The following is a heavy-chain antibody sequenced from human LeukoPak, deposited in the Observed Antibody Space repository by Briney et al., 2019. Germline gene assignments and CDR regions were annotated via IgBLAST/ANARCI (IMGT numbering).Heavy chain of an antibody. CDR2: IYSGGST. D-gene: IGHD6-19*01. J-gene: IGHJ4*02. Sequence: GGSLRLSCAASGFTVSSNYMSWVRQAPGKGLEWVSVIYSGGSTYYADSVKGRFTISRDNAKKTLYLQMNTLRAEDTAMYYCARAIAEAGTDSWGQGTLVTVSS. CDR3: ARAIAEAGTDS. V-gene: IGHV3-66*01. CDR1: GFTVSSNY.